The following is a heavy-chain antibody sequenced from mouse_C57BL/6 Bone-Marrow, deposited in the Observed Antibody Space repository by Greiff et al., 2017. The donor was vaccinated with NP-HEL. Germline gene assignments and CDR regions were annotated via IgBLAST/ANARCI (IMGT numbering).Heavy chain of an antibody. Sequence: EVMLVESGPVLVKPGASVKMSCKASGYTFTDYYMNWVKQSHGKSLEWIGVINPYNGGTSYNQKFKGKATLTVDKSSSTAYMELNSLTSEDSAVYYCARATDYYGSDFDYWGQGTTLTVSS. CDR3: ARATDYYGSDFDY. D-gene: IGHD1-1*01. V-gene: IGHV1-19*01. CDR2: INPYNGGT. CDR1: GYTFTDYY. J-gene: IGHJ2*01.